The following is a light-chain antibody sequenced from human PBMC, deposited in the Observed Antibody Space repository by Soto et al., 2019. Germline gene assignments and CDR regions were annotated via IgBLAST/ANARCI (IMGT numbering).Light chain of an antibody. J-gene: IGKJ1*01. CDR3: QQYYTNLRN. CDR1: QSVLYSSNNKNS. CDR2: WAS. V-gene: IGKV4-1*01. Sequence: DIVMTQSPDSLAVSLGERATINCKSSQSVLYSSNNKNSVAWYQQKPGQPPQLLIYWASTRESGVPDRFSGSESGTDFTLTISSLQAEDVAVYYCQQYYTNLRNFGQGTKVEIK.